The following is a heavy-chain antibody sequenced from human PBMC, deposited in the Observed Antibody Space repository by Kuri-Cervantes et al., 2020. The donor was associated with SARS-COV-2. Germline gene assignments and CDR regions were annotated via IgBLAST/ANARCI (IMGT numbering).Heavy chain of an antibody. V-gene: IGHV3-21*01. CDR3: AKPHYSKAYYYYGMDV. CDR2: ISSSSSYI. J-gene: IGHJ6*02. Sequence: GGSLRLSCAASGFTFSSYSMNWVRQAPGKGLEWVSSISSSSSYIYYADSVKGRFTISRDNSKNTLYLQMNSLRAEDTAVYYCAKPHYSKAYYYYGMDVWGQGTTVTVSS. CDR1: GFTFSSYS. D-gene: IGHD4-11*01.